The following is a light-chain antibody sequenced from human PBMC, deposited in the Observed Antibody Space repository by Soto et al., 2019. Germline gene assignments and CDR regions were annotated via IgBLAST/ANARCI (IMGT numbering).Light chain of an antibody. CDR2: GAS. V-gene: IGKV3-20*01. CDR3: QQYGGSPRT. J-gene: IGKJ5*01. CDR1: QSVSSSY. Sequence: EIVLTQSPGTLSLSPGERATLSCRASQSVSSSYLAWYQQKPGQAPRLLIYGASSRATGIPDRFSGSGSGTDFTFTITRLEPEDFAVYYCQQYGGSPRTFGQGTRLEIK.